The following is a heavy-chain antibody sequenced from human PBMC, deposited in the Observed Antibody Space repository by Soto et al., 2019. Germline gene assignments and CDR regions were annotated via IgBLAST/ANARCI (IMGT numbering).Heavy chain of an antibody. CDR2: IYWDDDK. CDR1: GFSLSTSGVG. Sequence: QITLKESGPTLVKPTQTLTLTCTFSGFSLSTSGVGVGWIRQPPGKALEWLALIYWDDDKRYSPSLKSRLTITKDTSKNQEVLTMTNMDPVDTATYYCAHRRAVNYFDYWGQGTLVTVSS. CDR3: AHRRAVNYFDY. V-gene: IGHV2-5*02. D-gene: IGHD3-22*01. J-gene: IGHJ4*02.